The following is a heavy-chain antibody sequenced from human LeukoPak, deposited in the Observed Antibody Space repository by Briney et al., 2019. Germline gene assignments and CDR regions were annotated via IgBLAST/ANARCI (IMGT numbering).Heavy chain of an antibody. Sequence: ASVKVSCKASGYTFTSYYMHWVRQAPGQGLEWMGIINPSGGSTSYAQKFQARVTMTRDTSTSTVYMELRSLRSEDTAVYYCAREVGEQWLVTENYFDYWGQGTLVTVSS. CDR1: GYTFTSYY. V-gene: IGHV1-46*01. D-gene: IGHD6-19*01. CDR3: AREVGEQWLVTENYFDY. J-gene: IGHJ4*02. CDR2: INPSGGST.